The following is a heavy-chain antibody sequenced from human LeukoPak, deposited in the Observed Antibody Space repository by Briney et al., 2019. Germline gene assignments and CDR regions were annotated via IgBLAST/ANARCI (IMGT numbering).Heavy chain of an antibody. Sequence: PSETLSLTCTVSGGSVSNSLYYWSWIRQPPGKGLEWIGYIYYSGSTNYNPSLKSRVTISVDTSKNQFSLKLSSVTAADTAVYYCARGGTRPDYYFDYWGQEPCSPSPQ. J-gene: IGHJ4*01. CDR3: ARGGTRPDYYFDY. D-gene: IGHD2-2*01. CDR2: IYYSGST. CDR1: GGSVSNSLYY. V-gene: IGHV4-61*01.